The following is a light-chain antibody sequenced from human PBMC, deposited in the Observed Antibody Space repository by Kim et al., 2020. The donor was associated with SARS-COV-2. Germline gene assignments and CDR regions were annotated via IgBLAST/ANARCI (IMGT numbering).Light chain of an antibody. Sequence: EIVLTQSPATLSLSPGERATLSCRASQCVSSSYLAWYQQKPGQAPRLLIYGASYRATGIPDRFSGSGSGTDFTLTISRLEPEDFAVYYCQQYGSSPPWAFGQGTKVDIK. CDR2: GAS. CDR3: QQYGSSPPWA. V-gene: IGKV3-20*01. CDR1: QCVSSSY. J-gene: IGKJ1*01.